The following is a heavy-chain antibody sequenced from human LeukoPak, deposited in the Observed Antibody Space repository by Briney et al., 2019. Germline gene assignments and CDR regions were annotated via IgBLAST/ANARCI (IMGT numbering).Heavy chain of an antibody. V-gene: IGHV4-38-2*02. CDR2: IYHSGST. CDR1: GYSISSGYH. D-gene: IGHD2-2*01. CDR3: ARAGPRYCSSTSCYDGWFDP. Sequence: SETLSLTCTVSGYSISSGYHWGWIRQPPGKGLEWIGSIYHSGSTYYNPSLKSRVTISVDTSKNQFSLKLSSVTAAGTAVYYCARAGPRYCSSTSCYDGWFDPWGQGTLVTVSS. J-gene: IGHJ5*02.